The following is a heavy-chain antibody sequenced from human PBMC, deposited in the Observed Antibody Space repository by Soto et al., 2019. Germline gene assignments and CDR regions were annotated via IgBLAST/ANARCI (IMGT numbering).Heavy chain of an antibody. Sequence: SQTLSLTCAISGDSVSRNTASWNWIRQSPSRGLEWLGRTYFRSKWYNDYAVSVKSRIIINPDTSTNQCSLQLNSVTPEDTAVYFCAKGDNLGPKTGYAFDPWGQGIMVTVSS. D-gene: IGHD5-12*01. CDR2: TYFRSKWYN. J-gene: IGHJ5*02. CDR1: GDSVSRNTAS. V-gene: IGHV6-1*01. CDR3: AKGDNLGPKTGYAFDP.